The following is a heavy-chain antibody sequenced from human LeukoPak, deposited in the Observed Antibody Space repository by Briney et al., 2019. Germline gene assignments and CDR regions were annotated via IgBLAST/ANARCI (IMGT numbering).Heavy chain of an antibody. CDR2: IIPIFGTA. Sequence: ASVKVSRKASGGTFSSYAISWVRQAPGQGLEWMGGIIPIFGTANYAQKFQGRVTITTDESTSTAYMELSSLRSEDTAVYYCAGDSSGYYSSYFDYWGQGTLVTVSS. CDR1: GGTFSSYA. J-gene: IGHJ4*02. V-gene: IGHV1-69*05. D-gene: IGHD3-22*01. CDR3: AGDSSGYYSSYFDY.